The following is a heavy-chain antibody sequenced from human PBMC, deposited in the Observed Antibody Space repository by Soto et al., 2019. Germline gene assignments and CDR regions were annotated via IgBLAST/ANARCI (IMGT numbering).Heavy chain of an antibody. CDR2: ISGSGGST. Sequence: EVQLLESGGGLVQPGGSLRLSCAASGFTFSSYAMSWVRQAPGKGLEWVSAISGSGGSTYYADSVKGRFTISRDNSKNTLYMQMNRLWAEDTAVYYCAKDAKTTVTTGANGAFYGMDVWGQGTTVSVSS. CDR1: GFTFSSYA. D-gene: IGHD4-4*01. V-gene: IGHV3-23*01. CDR3: AKDAKTTVTTGANGAFYGMDV. J-gene: IGHJ6*02.